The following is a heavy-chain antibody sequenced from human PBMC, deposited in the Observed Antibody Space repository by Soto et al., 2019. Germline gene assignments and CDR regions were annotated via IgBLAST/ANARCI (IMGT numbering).Heavy chain of an antibody. V-gene: IGHV1-46*01. CDR1: GDSVSNDY. CDR2: ISPFGGAT. J-gene: IGHJ6*02. Sequence: GASVKVSCKASGDSVSNDYLHCVLQSPLQGFEWLGVISPFGGATAYAQSFKGRVTVTMDKSSTTFYLELSSLRSDDTAVYYCAKGRGGKTVANFGMDVWGQGVTVTVSS. CDR3: AKGRGGKTVANFGMDV. D-gene: IGHD3-16*01.